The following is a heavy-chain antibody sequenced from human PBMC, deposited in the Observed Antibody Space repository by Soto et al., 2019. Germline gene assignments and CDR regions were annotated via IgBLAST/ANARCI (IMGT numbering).Heavy chain of an antibody. CDR3: AMVDVYVTPSPQDV. Sequence: ASVKVSWKASGDRFTSYGIGWVRQAPGQGLEWMGWINAYNGNTNYAQNLQGRVTLTTDTSTSTAYMELRSLRSNDTAVYYCAMVDVYVTPSPQDVWGQGTTVTVSS. CDR2: INAYNGNT. J-gene: IGHJ6*02. V-gene: IGHV1-18*01. D-gene: IGHD3-16*01. CDR1: GDRFTSYG.